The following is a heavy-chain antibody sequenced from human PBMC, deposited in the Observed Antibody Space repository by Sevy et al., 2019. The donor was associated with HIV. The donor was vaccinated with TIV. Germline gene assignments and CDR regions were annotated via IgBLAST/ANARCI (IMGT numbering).Heavy chain of an antibody. CDR3: ASGLLRYFFDY. CDR1: GFSVSDNY. V-gene: IGHV3-53*01. D-gene: IGHD3-22*01. J-gene: IGHJ4*02. CDR2: IYIGDST. Sequence: GASLRLSCAASGFSVSDNYMSWVRQTPGKRLEWVSVIYIGDSTFYADSVKGRFTISRDNSKNTLFLQMNSLRDEDTAVYYCASGLLRYFFDYWGQGTLVTVSS.